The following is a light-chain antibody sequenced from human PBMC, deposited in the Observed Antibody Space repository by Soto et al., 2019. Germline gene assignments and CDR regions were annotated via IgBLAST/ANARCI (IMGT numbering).Light chain of an antibody. V-gene: IGKV3-15*01. J-gene: IGKJ1*01. CDR3: QQYNNWWT. CDR2: SAF. CDR1: QSISNN. Sequence: EIVLTQSPATLSVSPGERATLSCRASQSISNNLAWYQQKPGQAPRLVIYSAFTRATGIPARFSGSGSGTEFTLTISSLQSEDFAVYYCQQYNNWWTFGQGTKVDIK.